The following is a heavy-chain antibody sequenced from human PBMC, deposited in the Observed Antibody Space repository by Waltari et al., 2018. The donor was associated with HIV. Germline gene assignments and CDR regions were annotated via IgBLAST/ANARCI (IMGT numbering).Heavy chain of an antibody. J-gene: IGHJ4*02. CDR3: ASHIYGYGKAI. V-gene: IGHV4-59*08. Sequence: QVQLQESGPGLVKPSETLSLTCTVSGGSISSYYWSWSRHPPGKGQVLIGYSYDSASTHYNPSLESLVTISLITSNSQFYLKLSTVTAADTALYYWASHIYGYGKAIWRQGTRLIVSS. CDR1: GGSISSYY. CDR2: SYDSAST. D-gene: IGHD5-18*01.